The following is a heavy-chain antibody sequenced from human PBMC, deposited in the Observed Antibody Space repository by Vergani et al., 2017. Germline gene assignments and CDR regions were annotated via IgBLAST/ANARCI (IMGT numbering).Heavy chain of an antibody. CDR3: ARRGSGNTYYFDY. CDR2: VKWNGDSS. V-gene: IGHV3-20*04. J-gene: IGHJ4*02. D-gene: IGHD3-10*01. Sequence: EVQLVESGGGVVRPGGSLRLSCAASGFTFGDYDMNWVRKAPGKGLEWVSRVKWNGDSSVYADSVKGLFTISRDNAKNSLYLQMTSLRAEDTAFYYCARRGSGNTYYFDYWGQGALVTVSS. CDR1: GFTFGDYD.